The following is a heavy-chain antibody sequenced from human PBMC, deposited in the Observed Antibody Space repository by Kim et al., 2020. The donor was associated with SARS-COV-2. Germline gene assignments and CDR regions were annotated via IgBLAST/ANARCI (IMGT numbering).Heavy chain of an antibody. CDR3: ARRGRARYFDS. V-gene: IGHV4-39*01. Sequence: TYSNPSHKSRVTMSVDTSKSQFSLNLTSVTAADTAVYFCARRGRARYFDSWGQGALVTVSS. J-gene: IGHJ4*02. D-gene: IGHD6-6*01. CDR2: T.